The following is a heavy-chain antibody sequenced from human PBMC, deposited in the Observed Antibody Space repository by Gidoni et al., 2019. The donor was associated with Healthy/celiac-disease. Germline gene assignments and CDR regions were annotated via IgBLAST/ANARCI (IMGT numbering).Heavy chain of an antibody. V-gene: IGHV3-49*03. D-gene: IGHD3-22*01. CDR2: IGSKAYGGTT. Sequence: VQLVESGGGLVQPGRSLRLPCTASGFTFGDYAMSWFRQAPGKGLEWVGFIGSKAYGGTTEYAASVKGRFTISRDDSKSIAYLQMNSLKTEDTAVYYCTRDLDYYDSSGYYPWFDPWGQGTLVTVSS. CDR3: TRDLDYYDSSGYYPWFDP. CDR1: GFTFGDYA. J-gene: IGHJ5*02.